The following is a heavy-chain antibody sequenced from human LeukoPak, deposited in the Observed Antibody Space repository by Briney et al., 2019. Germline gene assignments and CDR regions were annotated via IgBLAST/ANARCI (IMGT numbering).Heavy chain of an antibody. CDR2: ISDSGDST. Sequence: GGSLRLSCAGSGFTFSRYGMTWVRQAPGKGLEWVSTISDSGDSTYYADSVKGRFTISRDNSENTLYLQMNGLRAEDTAIYFCATGAYCDHWGQGTLVTVSS. CDR3: ATGAYCDH. J-gene: IGHJ4*02. V-gene: IGHV3-23*01. CDR1: GFTFSRYG.